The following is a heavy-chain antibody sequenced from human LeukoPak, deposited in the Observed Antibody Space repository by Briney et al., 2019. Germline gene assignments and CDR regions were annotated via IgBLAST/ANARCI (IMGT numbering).Heavy chain of an antibody. CDR1: GFTLRFYW. J-gene: IGHJ6*02. Sequence: GGSLRLSCAASGFTLRFYWMSWVRQAPGKGLEWVANIQHDGSEKNYIDSVQGRFTISRANAKTSLYLQMNSLRAEDTAVYYCAKDPTVATYYGVDVWGQGTTVTVSS. CDR2: IQHDGSEK. CDR3: AKDPTVATYYGVDV. D-gene: IGHD6-19*01. V-gene: IGHV3-7*01.